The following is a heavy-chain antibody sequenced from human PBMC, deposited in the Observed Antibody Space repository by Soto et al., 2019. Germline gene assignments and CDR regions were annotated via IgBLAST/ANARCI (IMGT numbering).Heavy chain of an antibody. Sequence: QLHLVQSGAEVKKPGASVKVSCKGSGYGFTTYGITWVRQAPGQGLEWMAWISAHNGNTNYAQKLQGRVTVTRDTSTSTAYMELRSLRSDATAVYYCARGRYGDYWGQGALVTVSS. J-gene: IGHJ4*02. D-gene: IGHD1-1*01. CDR2: ISAHNGNT. V-gene: IGHV1-18*01. CDR1: GYGFTTYG. CDR3: ARGRYGDY.